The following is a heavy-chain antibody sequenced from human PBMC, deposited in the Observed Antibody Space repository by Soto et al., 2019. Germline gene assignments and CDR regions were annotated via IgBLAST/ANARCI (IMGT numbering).Heavy chain of an antibody. CDR3: ARDLVGEYYYGSGIPY. D-gene: IGHD3-10*01. CDR2: IYYSGST. Sequence: SETLSLTCTVSGGSVSSGSYYWSWIRQPPGKGLEWIGYIYYSGSTNYNPSLKSRVTISVDTSKNQFSLKLSSVTAADTAVYYCARDLVGEYYYGSGIPYWGQGTLVTVSS. J-gene: IGHJ4*02. V-gene: IGHV4-61*01. CDR1: GGSVSSGSYY.